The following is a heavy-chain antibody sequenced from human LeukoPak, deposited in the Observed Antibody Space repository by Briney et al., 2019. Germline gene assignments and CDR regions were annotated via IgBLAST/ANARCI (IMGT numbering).Heavy chain of an antibody. CDR3: ARDTAMVRRRGDY. D-gene: IGHD5-18*01. CDR1: GFTFSSYG. V-gene: IGHV3-23*01. CDR2: ISGSGGST. J-gene: IGHJ4*02. Sequence: PGGSLRLSCAASGFTFSSYGMHWVRQAPGKGLEWVSAISGSGGSTYYADSVKGRFTISGDNSKNTLYLQMNSLRAEDTAVYYCARDTAMVRRRGDYWGQGTLVTVSS.